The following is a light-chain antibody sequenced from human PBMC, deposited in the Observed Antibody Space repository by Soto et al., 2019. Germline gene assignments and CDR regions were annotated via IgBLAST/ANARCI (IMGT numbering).Light chain of an antibody. V-gene: IGLV2-18*02. CDR2: DVN. Sequence: QSALTQPPSVSGSPGQSVAISCTGTSSDIGAYNRVSWYQQPPGTAPKLMIYDVNNRSSGVPDRFSGSKSGNTASLTISGLQADDEADYYCSSFTSSNTYVFGTGTKVTVL. CDR3: SSFTSSNTYV. J-gene: IGLJ1*01. CDR1: SSDIGAYNR.